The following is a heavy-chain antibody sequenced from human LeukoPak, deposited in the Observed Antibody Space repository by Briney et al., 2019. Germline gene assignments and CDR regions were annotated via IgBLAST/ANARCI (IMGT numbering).Heavy chain of an antibody. CDR2: ISGSSSDI. CDR1: GFTFGSHS. Sequence: GGSLRLSCAASGFTFGSHSMNWVRQAPGKGLEWVSYISGSSSDIKYADSVKGRFTISRDNAKNSLYLQMNSLRDEDTAVYYCARDWFSGTNYKPLFDYWGQGTLVTVSS. D-gene: IGHD3-10*01. V-gene: IGHV3-48*02. CDR3: ARDWFSGTNYKPLFDY. J-gene: IGHJ4*02.